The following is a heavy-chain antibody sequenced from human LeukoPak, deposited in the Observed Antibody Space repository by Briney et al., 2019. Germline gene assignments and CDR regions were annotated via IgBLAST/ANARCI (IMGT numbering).Heavy chain of an antibody. CDR1: GFTFSSYW. D-gene: IGHD1-26*01. CDR3: ARDRHGGSFYGYFDY. CDR2: ISGSGGST. Sequence: PGGSLRLSCAASGFTFSSYWMSWVRQAPGKGLEWVSAISGSGGSTYYADSVKGRFTISRDNSKNTLYLQMNSLRPEDTAVYYCARDRHGGSFYGYFDYWGQGTLVTVSS. V-gene: IGHV3-23*01. J-gene: IGHJ4*02.